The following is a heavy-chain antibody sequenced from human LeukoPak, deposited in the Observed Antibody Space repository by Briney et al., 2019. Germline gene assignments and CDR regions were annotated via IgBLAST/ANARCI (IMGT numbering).Heavy chain of an antibody. Sequence: ASVKVSCKASGYTFTSYGISWVRQAPGQGLEWMGWISAYNGNTNYAQNLQGRGTMNTDTSTSTAYMELRSLRSDDTAVYYCARDLVGWFGELLLYYFDYWGQGTLVTVSS. CDR3: ARDLVGWFGELLLYYFDY. CDR1: GYTFTSYG. J-gene: IGHJ4*02. CDR2: ISAYNGNT. D-gene: IGHD3-10*01. V-gene: IGHV1-18*01.